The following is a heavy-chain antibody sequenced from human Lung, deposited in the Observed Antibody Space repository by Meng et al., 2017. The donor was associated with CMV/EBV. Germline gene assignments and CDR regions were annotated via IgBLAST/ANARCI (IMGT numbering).Heavy chain of an antibody. D-gene: IGHD2-2*02. Sequence: SXXVSXKASGGTFSSYAISWVRQAPGQGLEWMGGIIPIFGTANYAQKFQGRVTITTDESTSTANMELSSLRSEDTAVYYCARDGPQTPGGRVVPAAIHPELYGMDVWGQGXTVTVSS. CDR2: IIPIFGTA. CDR1: GGTFSSYA. V-gene: IGHV1-69*05. CDR3: ARDGPQTPGGRVVPAAIHPELYGMDV. J-gene: IGHJ6*02.